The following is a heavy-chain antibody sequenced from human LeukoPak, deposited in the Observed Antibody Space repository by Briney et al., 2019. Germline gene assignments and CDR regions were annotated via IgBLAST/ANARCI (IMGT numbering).Heavy chain of an antibody. CDR1: GGSISSGGYY. V-gene: IGHV4-31*03. D-gene: IGHD4-23*01. CDR2: IYYSGST. J-gene: IGHJ4*02. Sequence: SQTLSLTCTVSGGSISSGGYYWSWIRQHPGKGLEWMGYIYYSGSTDYNPSLKGRITISVDTSKNQFSLQLSSVTAADTAVYYCARDYYRGNPGYYFDNWGQGTLVTVSS. CDR3: ARDYYRGNPGYYFDN.